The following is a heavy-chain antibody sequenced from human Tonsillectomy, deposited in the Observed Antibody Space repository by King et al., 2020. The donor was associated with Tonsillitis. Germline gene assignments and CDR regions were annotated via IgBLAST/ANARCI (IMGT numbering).Heavy chain of an antibody. CDR2: IYFSGDT. Sequence: QLHESGPGLVKPSQTLSLTCTVSGGSISSDGYFWSWIRQHPGKGLEWIGYIYFSGDTYYNPSLQSRVIISVDTSKNQFSLKLNSVTAAATAVYYCARGGSHYGLDVWGQGTTVIVSS. V-gene: IGHV4-31*03. CDR3: ARGGSHYGLDV. D-gene: IGHD1-26*01. J-gene: IGHJ6*02. CDR1: GGSISSDGYF.